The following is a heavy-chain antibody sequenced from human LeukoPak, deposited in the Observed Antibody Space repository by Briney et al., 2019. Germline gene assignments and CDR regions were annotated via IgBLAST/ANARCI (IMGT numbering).Heavy chain of an antibody. CDR2: FIPIFGTA. Sequence: ASVKVSCKASGYTFTGYYMHWVRQAPGQGLEWMGGFIPIFGTANYAQKFQGRVTITADESTSTAYMELSSLRSEDTAVYYCARLGVYCSSTSCPFDYWGQGTLVTVSS. V-gene: IGHV1-69*13. CDR3: ARLGVYCSSTSCPFDY. CDR1: GYTFTGYY. J-gene: IGHJ4*02. D-gene: IGHD2-2*01.